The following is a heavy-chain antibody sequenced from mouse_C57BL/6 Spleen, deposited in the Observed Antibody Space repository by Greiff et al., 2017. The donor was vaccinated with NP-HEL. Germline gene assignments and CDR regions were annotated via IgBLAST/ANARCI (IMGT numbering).Heavy chain of an antibody. CDR2: IYPGDGDT. J-gene: IGHJ4*01. CDR1: GYAFSSYW. Sequence: VQLQQSGAELVKPGASVKISCKASGYAFSSYWMNWVKQRPGKGLEWIGQIYPGDGDTNYNGKFKGKATLTADKSSSTAYMQLSSLTSEDSAVYFCARSAHLRGAMDYWGQGTSVTVSS. CDR3: ARSAHLRGAMDY. V-gene: IGHV1-80*01. D-gene: IGHD5-1*01.